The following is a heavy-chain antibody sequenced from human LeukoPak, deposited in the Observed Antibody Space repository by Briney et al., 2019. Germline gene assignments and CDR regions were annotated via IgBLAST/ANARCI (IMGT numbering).Heavy chain of an antibody. V-gene: IGHV4-34*01. CDR2: INHSGST. J-gene: IGHJ5*02. CDR3: ARLYRGGKWLRLSAVAPGGFDP. CDR1: GGSFSGYY. Sequence: PSETLSLTCAVYGGSFSGYYWSWIRLPPGKGLEWIGEINHSGSTNYNPSLKSRVTISVDTSKNQFSLKLSSVTAADTAVYYCARLYRGGKWLRLSAVAPGGFDPWGQGTLVTVSS. D-gene: IGHD5-12*01.